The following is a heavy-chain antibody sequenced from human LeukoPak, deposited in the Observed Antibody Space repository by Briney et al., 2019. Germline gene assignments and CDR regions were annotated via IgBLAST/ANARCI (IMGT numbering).Heavy chain of an antibody. CDR2: ISGSSSPI. J-gene: IGHJ4*02. V-gene: IGHV3-48*01. CDR1: GFNFSICS. CDR3: ADLRPPRY. D-gene: IGHD6-25*01. Sequence: GGSLRLSCAASGFNFSICSMNWVRQAPGKGLEWVSYISGSSSPIYYAESVKGRFTISRDNALNSLYLQMNSLRAEDTAVYYCADLRPPRYWGQGTLVTVSS.